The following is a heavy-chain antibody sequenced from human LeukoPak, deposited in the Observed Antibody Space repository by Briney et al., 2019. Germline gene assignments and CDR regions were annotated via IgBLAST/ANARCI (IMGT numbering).Heavy chain of an antibody. J-gene: IGHJ3*02. D-gene: IGHD6-25*01. CDR2: INHSGST. CDR1: GGSFSGYY. Sequence: PSETLSLTCAVYGGSFSGYYWSWIRQPPGKGLEWIGEINHSGSTNYNPSLKSRVTISVDTSKNQFSLKLSSVTAADTAVYYCARPLQRWKYAFDIWGQGTMVTVSS. V-gene: IGHV4-34*01. CDR3: ARPLQRWKYAFDI.